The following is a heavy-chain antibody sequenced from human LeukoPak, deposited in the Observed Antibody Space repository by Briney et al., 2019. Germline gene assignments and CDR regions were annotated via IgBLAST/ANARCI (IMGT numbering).Heavy chain of an antibody. D-gene: IGHD5-18*01. V-gene: IGHV4-59*01. CDR2: IYYSGST. J-gene: IGHJ3*02. CDR3: ARSEYSYGADAFDI. Sequence: KASETLSLTCTVPGGSISSYYWSWLRQPPGKGLEGIGYIYYSGSTNYSPSLKSRVTISVDTSKNQFSLKLSSVTAADTAVYYCARSEYSYGADAFDIWGQGTMVTVSS. CDR1: GGSISSYY.